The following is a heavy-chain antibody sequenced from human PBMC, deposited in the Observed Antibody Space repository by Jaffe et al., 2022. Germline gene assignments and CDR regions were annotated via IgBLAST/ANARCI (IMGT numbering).Heavy chain of an antibody. J-gene: IGHJ5*02. CDR1: GFTFSSYA. CDR3: AKDCEASSTSCYNWFDP. D-gene: IGHD2-2*01. V-gene: IGHV3-23*01. CDR2: ISGSGGST. Sequence: EVQLLESGGGLVQPGGSLRLSCAASGFTFSSYAMSWVRQAPGKGLEWVSAISGSGGSTYYADSVKGRFTISRDNSKNTLYLQMNSLRAEDTAVYYCAKDCEASSTSCYNWFDPWGQGTLVTVSS.